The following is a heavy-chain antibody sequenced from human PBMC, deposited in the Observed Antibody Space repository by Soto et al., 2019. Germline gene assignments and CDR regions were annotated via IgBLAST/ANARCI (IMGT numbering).Heavy chain of an antibody. CDR3: ARVRVDDFWSGYYSHFDY. D-gene: IGHD3-3*01. CDR2: INPNSGGT. Sequence: ASVKVSCKASGYTFAGYYMHWVRQAPGQGLEWMGWINPNSGGTNYAQKFQGGVTMTRDTSISTAYMELSRLRSDDTAVYYCARVRVDDFWSGYYSHFDYWGQGTLVTVSS. J-gene: IGHJ4*02. CDR1: GYTFAGYY. V-gene: IGHV1-2*02.